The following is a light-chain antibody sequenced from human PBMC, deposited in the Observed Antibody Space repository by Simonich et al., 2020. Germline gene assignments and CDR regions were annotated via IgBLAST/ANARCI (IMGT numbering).Light chain of an antibody. J-gene: IGKJ2*01. CDR2: DAS. V-gene: IGKV3-11*01. CDR3: QQRSNWPPYT. CDR1: QRVSSY. Sequence: EIVLTQSPATLSLSPGERATLSCRASQRVSSYLAWYQQKPGQAPRLLIYDASNRATGIPARFSGSGSGTDFTLTISSLEPGDFAVYYCQQRSNWPPYTFGQGTKLEIK.